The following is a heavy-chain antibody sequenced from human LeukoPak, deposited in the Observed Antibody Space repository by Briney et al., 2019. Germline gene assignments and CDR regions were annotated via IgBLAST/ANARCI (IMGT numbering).Heavy chain of an antibody. Sequence: PSETLSLTCTVSGGSISSYYWSCIRQPPGKGLEWIGYIYYSGSTNYNPSLKSRVTISVDTSKNQFSLKLSSVTAADTAVYYCAREKEYSYGPFDYWGQGTLVTVSS. CDR2: IYYSGST. D-gene: IGHD5-18*01. J-gene: IGHJ4*02. CDR1: GGSISSYY. CDR3: AREKEYSYGPFDY. V-gene: IGHV4-59*12.